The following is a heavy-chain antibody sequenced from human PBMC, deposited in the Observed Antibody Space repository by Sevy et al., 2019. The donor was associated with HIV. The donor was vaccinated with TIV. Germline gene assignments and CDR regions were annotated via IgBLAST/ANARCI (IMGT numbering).Heavy chain of an antibody. Sequence: GGSLRLSCAASGFTFSNSGMHWVRQAPGKGLEWVAFIRYDGSDRFYADSVKGRFTISRDNSKNTLYLQINSLRVEDTAVYYCAKERGLAPFDCWGQGILVTVSS. J-gene: IGHJ4*02. D-gene: IGHD3-9*01. CDR2: IRYDGSDR. V-gene: IGHV3-30*02. CDR1: GFTFSNSG. CDR3: AKERGLAPFDC.